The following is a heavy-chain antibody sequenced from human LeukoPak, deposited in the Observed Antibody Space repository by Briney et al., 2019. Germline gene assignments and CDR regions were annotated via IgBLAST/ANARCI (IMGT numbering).Heavy chain of an antibody. CDR3: ARSQLRFDN. CDR2: ISTSSSYI. D-gene: IGHD1-1*01. J-gene: IGHJ4*02. V-gene: IGHV3-21*01. CDR1: GFTFSSYG. Sequence: GGSLRLSCAASGFTFSSYGMDWVRQPPGKGLEWVSSISTSSSYIYYSDSVRGRFTISRDNARNSLYLQMNSLRTEDTAIYYCARSQLRFDNWGQGTLVTVSS.